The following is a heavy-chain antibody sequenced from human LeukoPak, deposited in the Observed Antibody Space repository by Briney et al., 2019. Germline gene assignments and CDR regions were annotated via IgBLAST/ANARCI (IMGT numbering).Heavy chain of an antibody. D-gene: IGHD6-13*01. CDR2: INHSVST. CDR3: ARDPIAAAGRTVCYFDY. J-gene: IGHJ4*02. CDR1: VGSFSGYY. V-gene: IGHV4-34*01. Sequence: SETLSLTCAVYVGSFSGYYWSWIRQPPGKRLECIWEINHSVSTNYNPPPKSRVTISVDTSKTQLSLKLSSVTAADTAVYYCARDPIAAAGRTVCYFDYWGQGTLVTVSS.